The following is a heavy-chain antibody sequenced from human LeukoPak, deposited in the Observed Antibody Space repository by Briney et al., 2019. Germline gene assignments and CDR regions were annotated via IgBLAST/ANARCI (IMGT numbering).Heavy chain of an antibody. CDR3: ARGDFLSRCSSTSCYFYFDY. CDR1: GFTFSSYS. Sequence: PGGSLRLSCAASGFTFSSYSMNWVRQAPGKGLEWVSSISSSSSSYIYYADSVKGRFTISRDNAKNSLYLQMNSLRAEDTAVYYCARGDFLSRCSSTSCYFYFDYWGQGTLVTVSS. J-gene: IGHJ4*02. CDR2: ISSSSSSYI. V-gene: IGHV3-21*01. D-gene: IGHD2-2*01.